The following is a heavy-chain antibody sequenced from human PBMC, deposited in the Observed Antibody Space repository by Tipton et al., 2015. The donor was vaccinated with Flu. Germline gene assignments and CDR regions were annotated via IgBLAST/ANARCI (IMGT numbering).Heavy chain of an antibody. V-gene: IGHV1-18*03. CDR1: GYTFTSYG. Sequence: QLVQSGAEVKKPGASVKVSCKASGYTFTSYGISWVRQAPGQGLEWMGWISAYNGNTNYAQKLQGRVTMTTDTSTSTAYMELRSLRSDGMAVYYCARDQGAYYDFWSGYFGEAFDYWGQGTLVTVSS. D-gene: IGHD3-3*01. J-gene: IGHJ4*02. CDR2: ISAYNGNT. CDR3: ARDQGAYYDFWSGYFGEAFDY.